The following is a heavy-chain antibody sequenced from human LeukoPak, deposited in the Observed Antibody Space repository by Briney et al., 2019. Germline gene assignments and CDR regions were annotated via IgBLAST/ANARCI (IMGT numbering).Heavy chain of an antibody. CDR3: ATWAFYHSLDV. J-gene: IGHJ6*02. Sequence: PGGSLGLSCAASGFTLGAFAMHWVRQAPGKGLEWVSLIDKDGRSSYYADSVKGRFTISRDNSKNSLYLQMNSLRTEDTALYYCATWAFYHSLDVWGQGTTVTVSS. CDR1: GFTLGAFA. D-gene: IGHD1-26*01. V-gene: IGHV3-43*02. CDR2: IDKDGRSS.